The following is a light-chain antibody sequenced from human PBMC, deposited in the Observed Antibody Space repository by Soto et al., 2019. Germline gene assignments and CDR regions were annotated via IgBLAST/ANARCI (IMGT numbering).Light chain of an antibody. CDR2: RDN. Sequence: QSVLTQPHSPSATPGPRGTISCPGSGSDIRSTPVHWHQQLPGAAPNLLIYRDNQRPSGVPDRFSGSKSGISASLAISGLQSEDEADYYCATWDDSLLAYVFGTGTKVTVL. J-gene: IGLJ1*01. CDR1: GSDIRSTP. CDR3: ATWDDSLLAYV. V-gene: IGLV1-44*01.